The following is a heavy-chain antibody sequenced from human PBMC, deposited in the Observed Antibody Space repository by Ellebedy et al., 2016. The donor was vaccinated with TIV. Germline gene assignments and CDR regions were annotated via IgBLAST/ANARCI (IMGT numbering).Heavy chain of an antibody. D-gene: IGHD4-17*01. Sequence: GGSLRLXXAASGFTFSRYGMHWVRQAPGKGLEWVAFISYEGSNKHYADSVRGRFTISRDNFKNTLFLQLNSLRPEDTAVFYCAKSPRPSTVTYFDHWGQGTLVTVSS. CDR1: GFTFSRYG. CDR2: ISYEGSNK. J-gene: IGHJ4*02. V-gene: IGHV3-30*02. CDR3: AKSPRPSTVTYFDH.